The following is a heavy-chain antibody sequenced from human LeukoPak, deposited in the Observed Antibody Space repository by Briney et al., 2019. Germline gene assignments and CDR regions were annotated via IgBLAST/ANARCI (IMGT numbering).Heavy chain of an antibody. CDR3: AKDPGASVSGFHMDV. J-gene: IGHJ6*03. D-gene: IGHD2-8*02. Sequence: PGGSLRLSCAASGFTFSNYAMSWVRQAPGKGLEWVSTIRGSGDVTYYTDSLKGRFTISRDNSKNTLDLQMSSLRAEDTAVYYCAKDPGASVSGFHMDVWGKGTTVIVSS. V-gene: IGHV3-23*01. CDR2: IRGSGDVT. CDR1: GFTFSNYA.